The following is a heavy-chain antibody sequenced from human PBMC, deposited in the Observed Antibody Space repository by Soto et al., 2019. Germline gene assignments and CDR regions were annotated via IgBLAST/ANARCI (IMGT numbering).Heavy chain of an antibody. J-gene: IGHJ6*02. Sequence: PGGSLRLSCAASGFTFSSYGMHWVRQAPGKGLEWVAVIWYDGSNKYYADSVKGRLTISRDNSKNTLYLQMNSLRAEDTAVYYCARVWKQQLVRNYGMDVWGQGTTVTVSS. V-gene: IGHV3-33*01. CDR2: IWYDGSNK. CDR3: ARVWKQQLVRNYGMDV. CDR1: GFTFSSYG. D-gene: IGHD6-13*01.